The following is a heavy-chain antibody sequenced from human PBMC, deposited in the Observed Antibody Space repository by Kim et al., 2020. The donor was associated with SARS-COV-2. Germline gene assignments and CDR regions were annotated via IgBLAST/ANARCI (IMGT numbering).Heavy chain of an antibody. CDR3: AKDHSLRSSGWYRAF. CDR1: GFTFSSYG. Sequence: GGSLRLSCAASGFTFSSYGMHWVRQAPGKGLEWVAVISYDGSNKYYADSVKGRFTISRDNSKNTLYLQMNSLRAEDTAVYYCAKDHSLRSSGWYRAF. V-gene: IGHV3-30*18. D-gene: IGHD6-19*01. J-gene: IGHJ3*01. CDR2: ISYDGSNK.